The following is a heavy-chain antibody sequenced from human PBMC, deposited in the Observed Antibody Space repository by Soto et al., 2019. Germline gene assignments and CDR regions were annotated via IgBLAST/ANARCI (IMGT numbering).Heavy chain of an antibody. CDR2: IYYSGST. D-gene: IGHD5-18*01. Sequence: PSETLSLTCTVSGGSISSYYWSWIRQPPGKGLEWIGYIYYSGSTNYNPSLKSRVTISVDTSKNQFSLKLSSVTAADTAVYYCARDRGHSYGYDPYYYYGMDVWGQGTTVTVSS. V-gene: IGHV4-59*01. CDR1: GGSISSYY. J-gene: IGHJ6*02. CDR3: ARDRGHSYGYDPYYYYGMDV.